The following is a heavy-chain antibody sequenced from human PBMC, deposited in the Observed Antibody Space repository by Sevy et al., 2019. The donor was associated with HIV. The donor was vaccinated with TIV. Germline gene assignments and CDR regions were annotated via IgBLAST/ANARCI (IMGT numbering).Heavy chain of an antibody. CDR2: IIPIFGTA. Sequence: ASVKVSCKASGGTFSSYAISWVRQAPRQGLERMGGIIPIFGTANYAQKFQGRVTITADESTSTAYMELSSLRSEDTAVYYCALTSPMVTSYYYYGMDVWGQGTTVTVSS. J-gene: IGHJ6*02. V-gene: IGHV1-69*13. CDR1: GGTFSSYA. CDR3: ALTSPMVTSYYYYGMDV. D-gene: IGHD4-17*01.